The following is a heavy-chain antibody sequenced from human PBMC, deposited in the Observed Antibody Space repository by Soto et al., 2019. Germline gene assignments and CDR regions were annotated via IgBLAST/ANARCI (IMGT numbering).Heavy chain of an antibody. CDR2: ISAYNGNT. D-gene: IGHD3-10*01. J-gene: IGHJ6*02. CDR3: ARDAGREFYYYYGMDV. Sequence: ASVKVSCKASGYTFTSYGISWVRQAPGRGLEWMGWISAYNGNTNYAQKLQGRVTMTTDTSTSTAYVELRSLRSDDTAVYYCARDAGREFYYYYGMDVWGQGTTVTVSS. V-gene: IGHV1-18*01. CDR1: GYTFTSYG.